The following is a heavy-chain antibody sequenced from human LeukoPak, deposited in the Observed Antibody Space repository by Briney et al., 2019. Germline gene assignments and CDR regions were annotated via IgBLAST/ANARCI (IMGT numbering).Heavy chain of an antibody. V-gene: IGHV3-11*01. Sequence: GGSLRLSCAASGFTFSDYNMRWIRKAPGKGLEWVSSISRSGCTKYYADSVKGRFTISRDNAKNSLFLQMNSLRAEDTAVYYCARVLRYCSGGNCYSGGLGYMDVWGKGTTVTISS. CDR2: ISRSGCTK. CDR1: GFTFSDYN. J-gene: IGHJ6*03. CDR3: ARVLRYCSGGNCYSGGLGYMDV. D-gene: IGHD2-15*01.